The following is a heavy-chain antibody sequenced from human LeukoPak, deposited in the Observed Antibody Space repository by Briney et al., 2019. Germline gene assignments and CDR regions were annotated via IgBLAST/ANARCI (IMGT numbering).Heavy chain of an antibody. CDR3: ARVSSYYDSSGQADNWYFDL. Sequence: PSGTLSLTCAVSGGSISSNNWWSWVRQPPGKGLEWIGEIYHSGSTNYNPSLKSRVTISVDKSKNQFSLKLSSVTAADTAVYYCARVSSYYDSSGQADNWYFDLWGRGTLVTVSS. D-gene: IGHD3-22*01. V-gene: IGHV4-4*02. CDR2: IYHSGST. J-gene: IGHJ2*01. CDR1: GGSISSNNW.